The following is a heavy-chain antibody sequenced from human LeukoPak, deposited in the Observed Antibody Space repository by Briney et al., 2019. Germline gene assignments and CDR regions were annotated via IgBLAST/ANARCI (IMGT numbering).Heavy chain of an antibody. D-gene: IGHD1-26*01. V-gene: IGHV4-39*07. CDR2: IHHSGTT. CDR3: ARTPYSGSYSYFDF. J-gene: IGHJ4*02. CDR1: GGSTSSSSYY. Sequence: SETLSLTCTVSGGSTSSSSYYWGWIRQPPGKGLEWIGNIHHSGTTYYNPSLKSRVTKSLDTSKNQFSLNLSSVTAADTAVYYCARTPYSGSYSYFDFWGQGTLVTVSS.